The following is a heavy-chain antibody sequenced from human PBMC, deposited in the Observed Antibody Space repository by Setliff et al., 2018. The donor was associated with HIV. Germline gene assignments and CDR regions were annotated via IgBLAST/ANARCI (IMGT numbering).Heavy chain of an antibody. CDR2: IRQDGTDK. D-gene: IGHD5-12*01. Sequence: GGSLRLSCAASGFTFSSYEMNWVRQAPGKGLEWVAKIRQDGTDKYYVDSVKGRFTISRDNAKNSLYLQMNSLRAEDTAIYYCARDWRSGYDLNFDYWGQGTLVTVSS. CDR1: GFTFSSYE. J-gene: IGHJ4*02. V-gene: IGHV3-7*01. CDR3: ARDWRSGYDLNFDY.